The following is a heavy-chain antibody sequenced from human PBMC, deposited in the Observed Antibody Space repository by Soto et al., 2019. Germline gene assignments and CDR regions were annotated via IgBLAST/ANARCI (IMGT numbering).Heavy chain of an antibody. Sequence: GGSLRLSCAASGFTFSSYGMHWVRQAPGKGLEWVAVISYDGSNKYYADSVKGRFTISRDNSKNTLYLQMNSLRAEDTAVYYCAKGTPGGYYYYYMDVWGKGTTVTVSS. CDR3: AKGTPGGYYYYYMDV. D-gene: IGHD1-1*01. CDR1: GFTFSSYG. CDR2: ISYDGSNK. J-gene: IGHJ6*03. V-gene: IGHV3-30*18.